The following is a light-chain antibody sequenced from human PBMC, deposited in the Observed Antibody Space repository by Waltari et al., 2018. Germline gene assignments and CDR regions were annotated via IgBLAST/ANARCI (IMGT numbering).Light chain of an antibody. CDR2: EGS. Sequence: DIQLTQSPSTLSASVGDRVTITCRASQPISKWLAWYQQKPGKVPKLLIYEGSSVESGVPSRFSGSGSGTEFTLTISSLQSDDFATYYCQQYDAISLTFGGGTKVDIK. CDR3: QQYDAISLT. J-gene: IGKJ4*01. V-gene: IGKV1-5*03. CDR1: QPISKW.